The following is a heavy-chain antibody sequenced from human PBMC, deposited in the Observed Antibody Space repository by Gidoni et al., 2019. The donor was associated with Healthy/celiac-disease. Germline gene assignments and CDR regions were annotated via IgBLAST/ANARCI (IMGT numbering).Heavy chain of an antibody. CDR2: ISYDGSNK. Sequence: QVQLVESGGVVVQPGRSLRLSCAASGFTFSRYGMHWVRQAPGKGLEWVAVISYDGSNKYYADSVKGRFTISRDNSKNTLYLQMNSLRAEDTAVYYCAKDTEYYYDSSGYVGDWGQGTLVTVSS. D-gene: IGHD3-22*01. CDR1: GFTFSRYG. V-gene: IGHV3-30*18. J-gene: IGHJ4*02. CDR3: AKDTEYYYDSSGYVGD.